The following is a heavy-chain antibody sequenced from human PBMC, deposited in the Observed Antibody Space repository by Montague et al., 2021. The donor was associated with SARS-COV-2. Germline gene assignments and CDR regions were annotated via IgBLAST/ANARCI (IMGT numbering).Heavy chain of an antibody. CDR2: INHSGST. J-gene: IGHJ4*02. D-gene: IGHD5-12*01. CDR3: ARVRAGYSGYDLRPYYVDY. CDR1: GGSFSGYY. Sequence: SETLSLTCAVYGGSFSGYYWSWIRQPPGKGLECIGEINHSGSTNYNPSLKSRVTISVDTSKNQFSLKLSSVTAADTAVYYCARVRAGYSGYDLRPYYVDYWGQGTLVTVSS. V-gene: IGHV4-34*01.